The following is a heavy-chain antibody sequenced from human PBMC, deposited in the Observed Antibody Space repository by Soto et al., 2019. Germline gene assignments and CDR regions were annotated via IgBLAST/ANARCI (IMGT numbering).Heavy chain of an antibody. Sequence: SETLSLTCTVSGGSISSGDYYWSWIRQPPGKGLEWIGYIYYSGSTYYNPSLKSRVTISVDTSKNQFSLKLSSVTAADTAVYYCASLPLAPNRAAFDYWGQGTLVTVSS. CDR1: GGSISSGDYY. D-gene: IGHD6-25*01. CDR2: IYYSGST. J-gene: IGHJ4*02. CDR3: ASLPLAPNRAAFDY. V-gene: IGHV4-30-4*01.